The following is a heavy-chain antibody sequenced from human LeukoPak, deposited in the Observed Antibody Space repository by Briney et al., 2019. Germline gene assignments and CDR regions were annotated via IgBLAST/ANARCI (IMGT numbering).Heavy chain of an antibody. CDR1: GFTLTSYE. Sequence: GGSLRLSCAASGFTLTSYEMNWVRLAPGKGLEWISSISRTGNSIYYADSVKGRFTFSRDSAKNSLYLQMNSLRAEDTAVYYCARGPYSSNWYVDYWGQGTLVTVAS. V-gene: IGHV3-48*03. D-gene: IGHD6-13*01. J-gene: IGHJ4*02. CDR2: ISRTGNSI. CDR3: ARGPYSSNWYVDY.